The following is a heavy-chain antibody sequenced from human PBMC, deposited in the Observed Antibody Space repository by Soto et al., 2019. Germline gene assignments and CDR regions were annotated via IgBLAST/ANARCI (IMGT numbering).Heavy chain of an antibody. D-gene: IGHD3-16*01. Sequence: ASVKVSCKASGGTFSSYAISWVRQAPGQGLEWMGGIIPIFGTANYAQKFQGRVTITADESTSTAYMELSSLRSEDTAVYYCAREGSMRGGDFDYWGQGTLVTVSS. V-gene: IGHV1-69*13. CDR2: IIPIFGTA. J-gene: IGHJ4*02. CDR1: GGTFSSYA. CDR3: AREGSMRGGDFDY.